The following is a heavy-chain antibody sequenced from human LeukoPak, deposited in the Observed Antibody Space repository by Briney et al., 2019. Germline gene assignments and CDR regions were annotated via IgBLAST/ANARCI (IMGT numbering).Heavy chain of an antibody. Sequence: SETLSLTCTVSGGSISSGGYYWSWIRQPPGKGLEWIGYIYYSGRTNYNPSLKSRVTISVDTSKNQFSLKLSSVTAADTAVYYCAGRGYTAMVYGDRDFDYWGQGTLVTVSS. CDR3: AGRGYTAMVYGDRDFDY. CDR2: IYYSGRT. J-gene: IGHJ4*02. CDR1: GGSISSGGYY. V-gene: IGHV4-61*08. D-gene: IGHD5-18*01.